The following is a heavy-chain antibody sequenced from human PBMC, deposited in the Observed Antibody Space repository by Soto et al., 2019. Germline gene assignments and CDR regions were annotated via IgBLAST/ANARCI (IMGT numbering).Heavy chain of an antibody. V-gene: IGHV3-48*02. D-gene: IGHD3-22*01. CDR2: ISSSSSTI. Sequence: PGGSLRLSCAASGFTFSSYSMNWVRQAPGKGLEWVSYISSSSSTIYYADSVKGRFTISRDNAKNSLYLQMNSLRDEDTAVYYCARDVGHYYDSSGYRTLDYWGQGTLVTVSS. CDR1: GFTFSSYS. J-gene: IGHJ4*02. CDR3: ARDVGHYYDSSGYRTLDY.